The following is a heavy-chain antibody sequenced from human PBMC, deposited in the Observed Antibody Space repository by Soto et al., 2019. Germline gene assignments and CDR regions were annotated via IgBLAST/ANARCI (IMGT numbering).Heavy chain of an antibody. Sequence: SETLSLTCTVSGGSTVSVYWSWVLQPPGKGLEWIGYVSYSGSTTYNPSLKSRVIVSIDTSKNQFSLKLTSVTAADTAVYYCARQGYYDLLSGYYLFDYWGQGILVTVSS. CDR1: GGSTVSVY. CDR3: ARQGYYDLLSGYYLFDY. CDR2: VSYSGST. J-gene: IGHJ4*02. V-gene: IGHV4-59*08. D-gene: IGHD3-3*01.